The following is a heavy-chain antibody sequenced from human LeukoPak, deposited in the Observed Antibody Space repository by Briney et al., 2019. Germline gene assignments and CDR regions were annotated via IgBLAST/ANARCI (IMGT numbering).Heavy chain of an antibody. V-gene: IGHV4-59*12. J-gene: IGHJ4*02. CDR1: GDSITSYY. D-gene: IGHD6-6*01. CDR3: AREGSSSPIDY. CDR2: IHHSGRV. Sequence: SETLSLTCTVSGDSITSYYWSWVRQPPGKGLEWLGHIHHSGRVKYNLSLTSRVTISMDTSKNQFSLKLSSVTAADTAVYYCAREGSSSPIDYWGQGTLVTVSS.